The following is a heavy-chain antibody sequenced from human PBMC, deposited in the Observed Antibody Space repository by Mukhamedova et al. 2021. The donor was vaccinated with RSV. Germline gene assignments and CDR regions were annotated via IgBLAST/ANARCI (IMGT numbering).Heavy chain of an antibody. D-gene: IGHD2-15*01. J-gene: IGHJ3*01. CDR3: ARRVGYCSGGSCDAFDL. V-gene: IGHV5-51*01. CDR2: GDSDT. Sequence: GDSDTTYSPSFRGHVTISADKSISTAYLEWSSLKASDTAMYYCARRVGYCSGGSCDAFDLWGQGTMVTVSS.